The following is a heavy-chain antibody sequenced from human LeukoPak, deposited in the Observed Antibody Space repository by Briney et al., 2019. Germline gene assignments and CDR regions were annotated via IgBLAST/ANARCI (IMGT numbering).Heavy chain of an antibody. CDR1: GFTFSSYA. D-gene: IGHD4-17*01. J-gene: IGHJ4*02. Sequence: GGSLRLSCAAPGFTFSSYAMSWVRQAPGKGLEWVSAISGSGGSTYYADSVKGRFTISRDNSKNTLYLQMNSLRAEDTAVYYCAKPGNYGDYGGRLYYFDYWGQGTLVTVSS. CDR3: AKPGNYGDYGGRLYYFDY. V-gene: IGHV3-23*01. CDR2: ISGSGGST.